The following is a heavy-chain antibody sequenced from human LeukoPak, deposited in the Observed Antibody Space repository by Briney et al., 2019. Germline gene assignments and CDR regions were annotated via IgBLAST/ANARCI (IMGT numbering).Heavy chain of an antibody. D-gene: IGHD2-15*01. V-gene: IGHV3-23*01. CDR3: AVVVAATQGLNWFDP. J-gene: IGHJ5*02. CDR2: INGSGGST. Sequence: GGSLRLSCAASGFTFSSYAMSWVRQAPGKGLEWVSAINGSGGSTYYADSVKGRFTISRDNSKNTLYLQMNSLRAEDTAVYYCAVVVAATQGLNWFDPWGQGTLVTVSS. CDR1: GFTFSSYA.